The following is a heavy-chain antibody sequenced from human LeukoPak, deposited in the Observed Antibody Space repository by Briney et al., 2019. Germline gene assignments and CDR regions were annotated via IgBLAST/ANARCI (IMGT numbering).Heavy chain of an antibody. D-gene: IGHD4-17*01. CDR1: GGTFSSYA. J-gene: IGHJ5*02. CDR2: IIPIFGTA. Sequence: GSSVKVSCKASGGTFSSYAISWVRQAPGQGPEWMGGIIPIFGTANYAQKFQGRVTITADESTSTAYMELSSLRSEDTAVYYCATRVRDDYGDYGSHWFDPWGQGTLVTVSS. CDR3: ATRVRDDYGDYGSHWFDP. V-gene: IGHV1-69*01.